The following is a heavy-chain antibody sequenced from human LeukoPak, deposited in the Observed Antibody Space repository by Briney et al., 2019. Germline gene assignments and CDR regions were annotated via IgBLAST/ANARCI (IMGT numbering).Heavy chain of an antibody. CDR2: INPNSGGT. CDR1: GYTFTGYY. Sequence: GASVKVSCKASGYTFTGYYMHWVRQAPGQGLEWMGWINPNSGGTNYAQKFQGRVTMTRDTSISTAYMELSRLRSDDTAVYYCARDNFSLRHYYDSSGYYIDYWGQGTLVTVSS. V-gene: IGHV1-2*02. D-gene: IGHD3-22*01. CDR3: ARDNFSLRHYYDSSGYYIDY. J-gene: IGHJ4*02.